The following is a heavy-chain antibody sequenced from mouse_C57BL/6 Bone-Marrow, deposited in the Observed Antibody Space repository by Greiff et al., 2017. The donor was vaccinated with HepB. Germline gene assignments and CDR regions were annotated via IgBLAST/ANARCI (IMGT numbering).Heavy chain of an antibody. D-gene: IGHD2-1*01. CDR3: ASGYGRGFAY. CDR2: ISSGSSTI. V-gene: IGHV5-17*01. J-gene: IGHJ3*01. CDR1: GFTFSDYG. Sequence: EVQRVESGGGLVKPGGSLKLSCAASGFTFSDYGMHWVRQAPEKGLEWVAYISSGSSTIYYADTVKGRFTISRDNAKNTLFLQMTSLRSEDTAMYYCASGYGRGFAYWGQGTLVTVSA.